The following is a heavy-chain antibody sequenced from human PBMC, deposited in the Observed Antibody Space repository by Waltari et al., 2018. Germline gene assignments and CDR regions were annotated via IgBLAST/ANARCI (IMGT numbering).Heavy chain of an antibody. J-gene: IGHJ6*02. V-gene: IGHV3-74*01. CDR2: INSDGSST. CDR1: GFTFSRYW. CDR3: ARVATKTYSSPVPGRPYYYGMDV. D-gene: IGHD6-13*01. Sequence: EEQLVESGGGLVQPGESLRLSCAASGFTFSRYWMDWVRTAPGKGLLWVSRINSDGSSTIYAESVKGRFTISRDNAKNTLYVQMNRLRAEDTAVYYCARVATKTYSSPVPGRPYYYGMDVWGQGTTVTVSS.